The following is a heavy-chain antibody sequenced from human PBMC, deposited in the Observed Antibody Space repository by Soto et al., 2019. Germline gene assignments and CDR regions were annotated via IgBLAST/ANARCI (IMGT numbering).Heavy chain of an antibody. CDR2: ITPDNGNT. CDR3: ARAASYGSFNYFDS. Sequence: QVQLVQPGAEVKNPGASVRVSCKASGSTFTTYGVTWVRQAPGQGLEWVGWITPDNGNTHFAQNFQGRVTMTTDTSATTAYMDLWRLRSDDTAVYFCARAASYGSFNYFDSWGQGTLVAFSS. CDR1: GSTFTTYG. J-gene: IGHJ4*02. D-gene: IGHD4-17*01. V-gene: IGHV1-18*01.